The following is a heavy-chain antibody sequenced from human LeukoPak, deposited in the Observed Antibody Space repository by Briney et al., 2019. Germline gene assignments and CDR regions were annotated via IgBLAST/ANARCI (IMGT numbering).Heavy chain of an antibody. CDR1: GGSISSYY. Sequence: TSETLSLTCTVSGGSISSYYWSWLRQPPGKGLEYIGYTHYSGSTNYNPSLKSRVTISLDTSGNQFSLKLSSVTAADTAVYYCASGYCGGACQLGGVDMWGQGTMVTVSS. V-gene: IGHV4-59*01. CDR2: THYSGST. J-gene: IGHJ3*02. D-gene: IGHD2-21*02. CDR3: ASGYCGGACQLGGVDM.